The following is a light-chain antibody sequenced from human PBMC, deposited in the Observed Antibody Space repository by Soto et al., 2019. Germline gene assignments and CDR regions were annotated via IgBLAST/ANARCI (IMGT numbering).Light chain of an antibody. Sequence: QSALTQPASVSGSPGQSITISCTGTSRDVGGYNFVSWYQQHPGKAPKLMIYDVTYRPSGVSNRFSGSKSGNTASLTISGLQAEDEADYYCSSYTTSSTLEVLFGGGTKLTVL. CDR3: SSYTTSSTLEVL. J-gene: IGLJ2*01. CDR2: DVT. V-gene: IGLV2-14*03. CDR1: SRDVGGYNF.